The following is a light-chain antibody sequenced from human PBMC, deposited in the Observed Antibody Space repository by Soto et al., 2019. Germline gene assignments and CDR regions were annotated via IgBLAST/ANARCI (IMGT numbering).Light chain of an antibody. CDR3: TSYRRGPPYV. V-gene: IGLV2-14*03. Sequence: QSALTQPASVSGSPGQSITVSCTGISSDVGGSNYVSWYQQHPGKAPRLIIFDVNNRPSAVSPRFSGSKSGNTASLTISGLQAEDEAHYFCTSYRRGPPYVFGTGTKVTV. CDR2: DVN. J-gene: IGLJ1*01. CDR1: SSDVGGSNY.